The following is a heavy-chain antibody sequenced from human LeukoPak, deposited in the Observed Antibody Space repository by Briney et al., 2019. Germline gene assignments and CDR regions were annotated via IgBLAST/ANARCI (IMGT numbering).Heavy chain of an antibody. CDR3: ARGEEYSNWFDP. D-gene: IGHD2/OR15-2a*01. CDR1: GGTFSNYA. Sequence: GASVKVSCTASGGTFSNYAISWVRQAPGQGLEWMGWISAYNGNTNYAQKLQGRVTMTTDTSTSTAYMELRSLRSDDTAVYYCARGEEYSNWFDPWGQGTLVTVSS. J-gene: IGHJ5*02. CDR2: ISAYNGNT. V-gene: IGHV1-18*01.